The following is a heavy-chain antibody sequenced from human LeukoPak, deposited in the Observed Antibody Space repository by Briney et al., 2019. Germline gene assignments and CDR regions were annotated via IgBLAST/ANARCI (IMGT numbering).Heavy chain of an antibody. D-gene: IGHD3-22*01. CDR1: GFTFSSYA. J-gene: IGHJ4*02. V-gene: IGHV3-64*01. Sequence: GGSLRLSCAASGFTFSSYAMHWVRQAPGKGLEYVSAISSNGGSTYYANSVKGRFTISRDDAKNSLYLQMNSLRAEDTALYYCVTETNYYDTSGTLFDYWGQGTLVTVSS. CDR2: ISSNGGST. CDR3: VTETNYYDTSGTLFDY.